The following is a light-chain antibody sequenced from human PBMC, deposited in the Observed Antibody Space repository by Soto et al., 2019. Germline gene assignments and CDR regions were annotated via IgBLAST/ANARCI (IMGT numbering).Light chain of an antibody. Sequence: DIQLTQSPSFLSTSLGDRVTIPCRASQGISSYLAWYQQKPGKAPKLLIYAASTLQSGVPSRFSGSGSGTEFTLTISSLQPEDFATYYCQQLTFGGGTKVEIK. CDR3: QQLT. J-gene: IGKJ4*01. CDR2: AAS. CDR1: QGISSY. V-gene: IGKV1-9*01.